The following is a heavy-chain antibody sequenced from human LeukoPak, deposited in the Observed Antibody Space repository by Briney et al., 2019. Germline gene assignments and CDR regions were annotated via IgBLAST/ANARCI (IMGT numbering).Heavy chain of an antibody. V-gene: IGHV4-39*07. CDR2: IYYNGST. CDR3: ARVMITFGGVCDY. CDR1: GGSISSSSYY. Sequence: SETLSLTCTVSGGSISSSSYYWGWIRQPPGKGLEWIGSIYYNGSTYYNPSLKSRVTISVDTSKNQFSLKLSSVTAADTAVYYCARVMITFGGVCDYWGQGTLVTVSS. D-gene: IGHD3-16*01. J-gene: IGHJ4*02.